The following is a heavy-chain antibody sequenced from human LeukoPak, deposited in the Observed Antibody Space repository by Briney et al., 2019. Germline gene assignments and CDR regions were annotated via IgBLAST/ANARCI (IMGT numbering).Heavy chain of an antibody. J-gene: IGHJ4*02. CDR3: ARDSGGATGFDY. Sequence: SETLSLTCSVSGASITSTNHYWAWIRQPPGKGLEWIGSIYSSGSTYYNPSLKSRVTISVDRSKNQFSLKLSSVTAADTAVYYCARDSGGATGFDYWGQGTLVTVSS. CDR2: IYSSGST. D-gene: IGHD1-26*01. CDR1: GASITSTNHY. V-gene: IGHV4-39*07.